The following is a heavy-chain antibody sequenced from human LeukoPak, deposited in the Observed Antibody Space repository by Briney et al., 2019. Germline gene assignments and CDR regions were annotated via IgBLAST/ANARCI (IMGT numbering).Heavy chain of an antibody. CDR1: GFTFSNYA. V-gene: IGHV3-23*01. CDR3: AKDTYISSRGAFDI. J-gene: IGHJ3*02. Sequence: GGSLRLSCAAFGFTFSNYAMSWVRQAPGKGLEWVSSIYGSGGRTYYVDSVKGRFTISRDNSKNTLYLQMNSLRAEDTALFYCAKDTYISSRGAFDIWGQGTMVTVSS. CDR2: IYGSGGRT. D-gene: IGHD6-13*01.